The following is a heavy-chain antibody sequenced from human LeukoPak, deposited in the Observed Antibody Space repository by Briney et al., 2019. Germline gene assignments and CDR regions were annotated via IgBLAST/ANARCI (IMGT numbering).Heavy chain of an antibody. CDR3: ARNELEGIFDY. V-gene: IGHV4-34*01. CDR1: AGSFSGYY. CDR2: INHSGST. Sequence: PSETLSLTCAVYAGSFSGYYWSWIRQPPGKGLEWIGEINHSGSTNYIPSLKSRVTISVDTSKNQFSLKLSSVTAADTAVYYCARNELEGIFDYWGQGTLVTVSS. D-gene: IGHD1-1*01. J-gene: IGHJ4*02.